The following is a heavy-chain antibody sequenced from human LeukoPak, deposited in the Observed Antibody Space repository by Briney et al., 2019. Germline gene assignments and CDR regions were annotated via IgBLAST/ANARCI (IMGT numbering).Heavy chain of an antibody. CDR3: AKDKNYDSSGNFDY. CDR1: GFTFSSYS. J-gene: IGHJ4*02. CDR2: ISSSSSYI. V-gene: IGHV3-21*04. Sequence: PGGSLRLSCAASGFTFSSYSMNWVRQAPGKGLEWVSSISSSSSYIYYADSVKGRFTISRDNAKNSLYLQMNSLRAEDTALYYCAKDKNYDSSGNFDYWGQGTLVTVSS. D-gene: IGHD3-22*01.